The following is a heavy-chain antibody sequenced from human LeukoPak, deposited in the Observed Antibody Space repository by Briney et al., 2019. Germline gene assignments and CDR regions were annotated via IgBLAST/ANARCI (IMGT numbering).Heavy chain of an antibody. CDR2: ITGSSTWT. CDR1: GFTFRTYG. V-gene: IGHV3-23*01. J-gene: IGHJ2*01. CDR3: ARELVSLRTGYFDL. D-gene: IGHD3/OR15-3a*01. Sequence: GGSLRLSCEASGFTFRTYGMTWVRQAPGKGLEWVSGITGSSTWTYYADSVRGRFTISRDNSKNTLHLQMNNLTADDTAIYYCARELVSLRTGYFDLWGRGTLVTVSS.